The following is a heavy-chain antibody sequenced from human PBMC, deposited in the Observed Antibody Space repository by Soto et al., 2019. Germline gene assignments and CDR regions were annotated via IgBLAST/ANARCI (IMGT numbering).Heavy chain of an antibody. CDR3: ARDRVRGYSGYDYFDY. J-gene: IGHJ4*02. V-gene: IGHV1-46*03. CDR2: INPSGGST. CDR1: GYTFTSYY. D-gene: IGHD5-12*01. Sequence: ASVKVSCKASGYTFTSYYMHWVRQAPGQGLEWMGIINPSGGSTSYAQKFQGRVTMTRDTSTSTVYMELSSLRSEDTAVYYCARDRVRGYSGYDYFDYWGQGTLVTVSS.